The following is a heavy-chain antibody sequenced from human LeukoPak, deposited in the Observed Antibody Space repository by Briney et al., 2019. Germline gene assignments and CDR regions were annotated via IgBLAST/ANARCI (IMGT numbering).Heavy chain of an antibody. Sequence: GGSLRLSCAASGFTFSSYSMNWVRQAPGKRLEWVSSISSSSSYIYYADSVKGRFTISRDNAKNSLYLQMNSLRAEDTAVYYCARPYSGGLDAFDIWGQGTMVTVSS. CDR1: GFTFSSYS. CDR2: ISSSSSYI. V-gene: IGHV3-21*01. D-gene: IGHD6-19*01. CDR3: ARPYSGGLDAFDI. J-gene: IGHJ3*02.